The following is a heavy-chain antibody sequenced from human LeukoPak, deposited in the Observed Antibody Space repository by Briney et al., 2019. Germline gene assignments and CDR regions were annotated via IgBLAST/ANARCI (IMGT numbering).Heavy chain of an antibody. CDR2: INPNSGGT. D-gene: IGHD3-3*01. CDR1: GYTFTSYY. Sequence: ASVKVSCKASGYTFTSYYMHWVRQAPGQGLEWMGRINPNSGGTNYAQKFQGRVTMTRDTSISTAYMELSRLRSDDTAVYYCARDIRFLEWSILSYRDYGMDVWGQGTTVTVSS. J-gene: IGHJ6*02. CDR3: ARDIRFLEWSILSYRDYGMDV. V-gene: IGHV1-2*06.